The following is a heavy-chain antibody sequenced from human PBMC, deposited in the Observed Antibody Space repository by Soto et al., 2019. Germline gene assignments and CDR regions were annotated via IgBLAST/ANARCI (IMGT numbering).Heavy chain of an antibody. J-gene: IGHJ4*02. CDR1: GFTFSDYY. Sequence: QVQLVESGGDLVKPGGSLRLSCQASGFTFSDYYMIWIRQPPGKGPEWVSYINPSGTSRYSAESVKGRFTISRDNAKDPLVLEMVSPRVEDTAGDYCAGDRSHCRRTSCAVDHWGQGTLVSVSS. V-gene: IGHV3-11*01. CDR2: INPSGTSR. D-gene: IGHD2-2*01. CDR3: AGDRSHCRRTSCAVDH.